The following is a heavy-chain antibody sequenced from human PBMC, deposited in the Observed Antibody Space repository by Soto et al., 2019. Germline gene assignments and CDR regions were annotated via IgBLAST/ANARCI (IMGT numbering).Heavy chain of an antibody. Sequence: GGSLRLSCAASGFTFSSYGMHWVRQAPGKGLEWVAVISYDGSNKYYADSVKGRFTISRDNSKNTLYLQMNSLRAEDTAVYYCAKDLEAYLYYYGMDVWGQGTTVTVSS. V-gene: IGHV3-30*18. CDR1: GFTFSSYG. CDR2: ISYDGSNK. D-gene: IGHD2-2*02. J-gene: IGHJ6*02. CDR3: AKDLEAYLYYYGMDV.